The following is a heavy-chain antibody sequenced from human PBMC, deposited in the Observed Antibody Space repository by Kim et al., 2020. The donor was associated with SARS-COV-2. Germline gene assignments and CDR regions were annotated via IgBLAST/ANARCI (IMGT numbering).Heavy chain of an antibody. V-gene: IGHV3-7*01. J-gene: IGHJ6*02. Sequence: YVDSVKGRFTISRDNAKKSLYLQIISLRAEDTAVYYCVKDRVGRTGMDVWCQVTTVTVSS. CDR3: VKDRVGRTGMDV. D-gene: IGHD2-2*01.